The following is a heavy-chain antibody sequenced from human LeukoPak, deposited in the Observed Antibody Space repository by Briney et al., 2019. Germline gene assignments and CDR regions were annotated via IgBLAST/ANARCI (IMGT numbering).Heavy chain of an antibody. V-gene: IGHV4-39*01. Sequence: PGGSLRLSCAASGITFSGSGMSWVRQAPGKGLEWIASIYSTGNTYFNPSFKSRVTISVDTSKNQFSLNMHSVTAADTAVYYCARHQLGRRKPFDYWGQGSLVTVSS. D-gene: IGHD1-1*01. J-gene: IGHJ4*02. CDR2: IYSTGNT. CDR1: GITFSGSG. CDR3: ARHQLGRRKPFDY.